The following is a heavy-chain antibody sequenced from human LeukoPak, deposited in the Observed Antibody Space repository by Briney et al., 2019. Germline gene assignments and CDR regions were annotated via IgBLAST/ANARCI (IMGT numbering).Heavy chain of an antibody. Sequence: ASVKVSCKTSAYTFTDYYIHWVRQAPGQGLEWMGWINPNSGGTNYAQKFQGRVSMTRDTSIDTAYMELSRLRSDDTALYYCARGRDSSSWYFDWFDPWGQGTLVTVSS. V-gene: IGHV1-2*02. CDR1: AYTFTDYY. CDR3: ARGRDSSSWYFDWFDP. D-gene: IGHD6-13*01. J-gene: IGHJ5*02. CDR2: INPNSGGT.